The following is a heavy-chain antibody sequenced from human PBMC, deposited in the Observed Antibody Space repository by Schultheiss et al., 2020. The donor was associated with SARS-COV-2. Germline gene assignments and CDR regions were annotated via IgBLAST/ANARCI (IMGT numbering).Heavy chain of an antibody. V-gene: IGHV3-11*01. CDR1: GFTFSDYY. Sequence: GGSLRLSCAASGFTFSDYYMSWIRQAPGKGLEWVSAISGSGGSTYYADSVKGRFTISRDNAKNSLYLQMNSLRAEDTAVYYCANLYGDYVLDYWGQGTLVTVSS. J-gene: IGHJ4*02. D-gene: IGHD4-17*01. CDR3: ANLYGDYVLDY. CDR2: ISGSGGST.